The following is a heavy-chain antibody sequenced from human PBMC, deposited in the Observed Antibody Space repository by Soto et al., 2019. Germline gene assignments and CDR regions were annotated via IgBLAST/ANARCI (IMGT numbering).Heavy chain of an antibody. Sequence: EVRLVDSGGGLIQPGGSLRRSGAASGFSVSSSHMIWVRQAPGKGLEWVSVIYSGGTTYYAVSVKGRFTISRDKSKNTVYLQMDSLRTEDTAVYHCATLGPYDSESYSFRYNWIDPWGQGTLVTVSS. J-gene: IGHJ5*02. D-gene: IGHD3-10*01. V-gene: IGHV3-53*01. CDR1: GFSVSSSH. CDR2: IYSGGTT. CDR3: ATLGPYDSESYSFRYNWIDP.